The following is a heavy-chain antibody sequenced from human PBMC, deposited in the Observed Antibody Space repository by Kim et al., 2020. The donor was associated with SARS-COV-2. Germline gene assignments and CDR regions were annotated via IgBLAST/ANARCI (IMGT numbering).Heavy chain of an antibody. V-gene: IGHV4-61*02. J-gene: IGHJ6*02. CDR2: IYTSGST. CDR3: ARAGTTVTTSYYYYYGMDV. Sequence: SETLSLTCTVSGGSISSGSYYWSWIRQPAGKGLEWIGRIYTSGSTNYNPSLKSRVTISVDTSKNQFSLKLSSVTAADTAVYYCARAGTTVTTSYYYYYGMDVWGQGTTVTVSS. CDR1: GGSISSGSYY. D-gene: IGHD4-17*01.